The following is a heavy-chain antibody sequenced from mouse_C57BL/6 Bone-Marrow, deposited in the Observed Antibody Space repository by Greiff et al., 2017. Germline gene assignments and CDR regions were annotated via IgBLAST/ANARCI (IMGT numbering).Heavy chain of an antibody. D-gene: IGHD2-3*01. CDR1: GYTFTSYG. Sequence: EVQLQQSGAELVRPGSSVKMSCKTSGYTFTSYGINWVKQRPGQGLEWIGYIYIGNGYTEYNEKFKGKATLTSDTSSSTAYMQLSSLTSEDSAIYYCARSRFPYDGYCGWFAYWGQGTLVTVSA. CDR2: IYIGNGYT. CDR3: ARSRFPYDGYCGWFAY. J-gene: IGHJ3*01. V-gene: IGHV1-58*01.